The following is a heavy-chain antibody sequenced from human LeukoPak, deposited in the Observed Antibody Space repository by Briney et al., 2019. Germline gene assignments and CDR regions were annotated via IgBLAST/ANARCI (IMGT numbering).Heavy chain of an antibody. D-gene: IGHD2-21*02. CDR3: TRGGPAYCGADCYDFDY. V-gene: IGHV3-20*04. Sequence: GGSLRLSCAVSGFNFEDYGMSWVRQAPGKGLEWVSSINWSGGRTGYADAVKGRFTISRDNAKNSLYLLMNSLRAEDTAFYYCTRGGPAYCGADCYDFDYWGQGTLVTVSS. CDR2: INWSGGRT. CDR1: GFNFEDYG. J-gene: IGHJ4*02.